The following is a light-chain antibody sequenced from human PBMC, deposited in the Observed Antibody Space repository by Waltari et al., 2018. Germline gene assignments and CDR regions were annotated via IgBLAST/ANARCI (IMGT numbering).Light chain of an antibody. Sequence: LTQPPSLSAAPGHPFTIPCTRRSSDIGSFGVNRYQPRPGSVPRLLIYDNTHRPSGVPDRFSASKSDTSASLDIAGLQPDDEADYYCQSYDNTGRGSVLIGGGTRLTVL. CDR2: DNT. J-gene: IGLJ2*01. CDR3: QSYDNTGRGSVL. CDR1: SSDIGSFG. V-gene: IGLV1-40*01.